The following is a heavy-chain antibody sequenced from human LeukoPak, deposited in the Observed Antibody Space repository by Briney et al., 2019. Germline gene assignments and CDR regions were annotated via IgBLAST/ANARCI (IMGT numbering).Heavy chain of an antibody. J-gene: IGHJ4*02. Sequence: GGSLRLSCAASGFTFSSYWMSWVRQAPGKGLEWVANIKQDGSEKYYVDSVKGRFTISRDNAKNSLYLQMNSLKTEDTAVYYCTRGRMYYDILTGYYNVPAFDYWGQGTLVTVSS. V-gene: IGHV3-7*03. CDR1: GFTFSSYW. D-gene: IGHD3-9*01. CDR2: IKQDGSEK. CDR3: TRGRMYYDILTGYYNVPAFDY.